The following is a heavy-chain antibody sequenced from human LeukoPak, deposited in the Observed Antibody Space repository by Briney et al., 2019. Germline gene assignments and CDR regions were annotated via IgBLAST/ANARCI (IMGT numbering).Heavy chain of an antibody. V-gene: IGHV3-23*01. CDR3: ARPRSGWWDFDY. Sequence: PGGTLRLSCAASGFTFSTYVMNWFRQAPGKGLEWVSTISVGAEYIFYADSVKGRFTISRDNSKNTLYLQMNNLRAEDTAVYYCARPRSGWWDFDYWGQGTLVTVSS. CDR2: ISVGAEYI. CDR1: GFTFSTYV. D-gene: IGHD6-19*01. J-gene: IGHJ4*02.